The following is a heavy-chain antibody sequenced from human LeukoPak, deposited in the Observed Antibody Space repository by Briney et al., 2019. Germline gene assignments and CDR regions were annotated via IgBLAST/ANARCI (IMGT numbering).Heavy chain of an antibody. CDR3: ARDQEGFDY. Sequence: VASVKVSCKASGYTFTSNYIHWVRQAPEQGLEWMGMIYPRDGSTSYAQKFQGRVTVTRDTSTSTVHMGLSGLRSEDTAVYYCARDQEGFDYWGQGTLVTVSS. CDR2: IYPRDGST. V-gene: IGHV1-46*01. CDR1: GYTFTSNY. J-gene: IGHJ4*02.